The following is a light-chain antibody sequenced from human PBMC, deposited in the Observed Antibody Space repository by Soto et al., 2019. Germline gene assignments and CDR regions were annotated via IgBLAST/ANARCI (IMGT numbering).Light chain of an antibody. CDR3: AIWDDSWV. CDR1: SSDVGGYNY. J-gene: IGLJ3*02. Sequence: QSVLTQPPSASGSPGQSVTISCTGTSSDVGGYNYVSWYQQHPGKAPKLMIYEVTKRPSGVPDRFSGSKSGNTASLTVSGLQAEDEADYYCAIWDDSWVFGGGTKVTVL. CDR2: EVT. V-gene: IGLV2-8*01.